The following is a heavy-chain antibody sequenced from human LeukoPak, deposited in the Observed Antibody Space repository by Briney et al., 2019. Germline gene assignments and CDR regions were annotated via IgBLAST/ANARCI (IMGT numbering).Heavy chain of an antibody. Sequence: PSETLSLTCAVYGGSFSGCYWSWIRQPPGKGLEWIGEINHSGSTNYNPSLKSRVTISVDTSKNQFSLKLSSVTAADTAVYYCARTVTIFGVVIFYYYMDVWGKGTTVTVSS. J-gene: IGHJ6*03. CDR2: INHSGST. V-gene: IGHV4-34*01. CDR3: ARTVTIFGVVIFYYYMDV. D-gene: IGHD3-3*01. CDR1: GGSFSGCY.